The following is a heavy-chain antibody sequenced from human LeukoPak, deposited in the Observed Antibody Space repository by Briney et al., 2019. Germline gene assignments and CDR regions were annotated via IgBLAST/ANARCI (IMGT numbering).Heavy chain of an antibody. V-gene: IGHV3-48*02. D-gene: IGHD4-17*01. CDR2: ISTSGSTI. CDR3: ARDYAYAFDI. J-gene: IGHJ3*02. Sequence: PGGSLRLSCAASGFTFSSYSMNWVSQAPGKGLEWVSYISTSGSTIYYADSVKGRFTISRDNAKNSLFLQMNSLRDEDTAVYYCARDYAYAFDIWGQGTMVTVSS. CDR1: GFTFSSYS.